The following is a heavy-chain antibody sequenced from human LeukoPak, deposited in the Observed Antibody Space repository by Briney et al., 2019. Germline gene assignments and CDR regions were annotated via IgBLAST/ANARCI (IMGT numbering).Heavy chain of an antibody. CDR1: GGSISSYY. Sequence: SETLSLTCTVSGGSISSYYWSWIRQPAGKGLEWLGRIDATGSTNYNPSLKSRVTISVDTSKNQFSLKLSSVTAADTAVYYCARALLWSSGRFDPWGQGTLVTVSS. CDR2: IDATGST. J-gene: IGHJ5*02. D-gene: IGHD6-25*01. CDR3: ARALLWSSGRFDP. V-gene: IGHV4-4*07.